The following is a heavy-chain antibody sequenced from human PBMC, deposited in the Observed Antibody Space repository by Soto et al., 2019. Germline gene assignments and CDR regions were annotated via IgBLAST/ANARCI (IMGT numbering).Heavy chain of an antibody. Sequence: QVQLVESGGGVVQPGRSPRLSCVASGFSFSSSGMHWVRQAPGKGLQWVAVIWHDGGNKYNADSVKGRFSISRDNSKNTIYLQMNSLRVEDTAVYYCARGNWKYGYFDYWGQGTLVTVSS. V-gene: IGHV3-33*01. J-gene: IGHJ4*02. CDR2: IWHDGGNK. CDR3: ARGNWKYGYFDY. D-gene: IGHD1-7*01. CDR1: GFSFSSSG.